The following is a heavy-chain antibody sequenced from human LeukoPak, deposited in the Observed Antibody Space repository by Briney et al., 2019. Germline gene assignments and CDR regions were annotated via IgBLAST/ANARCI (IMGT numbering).Heavy chain of an antibody. CDR3: ASPYHGSSWYRSLDY. V-gene: IGHV1-24*01. CDR2: FDPEDGET. D-gene: IGHD6-13*01. CDR1: GYTLTELS. J-gene: IGHJ4*02. Sequence: ASVKVSCKVSGYTLTELSMHWVRQAPGKALEWMGGFDPEDGETIYAQKFQGRVTMTEDTSTDTAYMELSSLRSEDTAVYYCASPYHGSSWYRSLDYWGQGTLVTVSS.